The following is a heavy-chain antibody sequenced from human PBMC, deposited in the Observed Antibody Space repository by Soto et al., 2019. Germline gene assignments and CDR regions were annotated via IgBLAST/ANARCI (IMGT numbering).Heavy chain of an antibody. CDR1: GDSFSTST. CDR3: ATAVATGDVEY. J-gene: IGHJ4*02. CDR2: IIPPLETP. Sequence: QVQLVQSGTEVRPHGSSVKVSCKASGDSFSTSTFSWVRQTHGQGLEGLGTIIPPLETPDYAKNFQGGVTITAEEYSSIYYSEMSRPRSDEAAVYYCATAVATGDVEYRGQGTLVIVSS. V-gene: IGHV1-69*18.